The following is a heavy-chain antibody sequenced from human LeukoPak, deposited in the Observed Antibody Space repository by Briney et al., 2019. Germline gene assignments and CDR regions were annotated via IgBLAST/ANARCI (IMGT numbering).Heavy chain of an antibody. CDR2: ISAYNGNT. CDR1: GYTFTSYG. CDR3: ARVTGHYYGSGSYYGGDY. Sequence: ASVKVSCKASGYTFTSYGISWVRQAPGQGLEWMGWISAYNGNTNYAQKLQGRVTMTTDTSTSTAYMELRSLRSDDTAVYYCARVTGHYYGSGSYYGGDYWGQGTLVTVSS. J-gene: IGHJ4*02. D-gene: IGHD3-10*01. V-gene: IGHV1-18*01.